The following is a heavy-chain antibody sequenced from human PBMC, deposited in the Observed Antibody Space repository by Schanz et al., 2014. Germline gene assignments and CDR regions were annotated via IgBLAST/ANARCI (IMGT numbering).Heavy chain of an antibody. V-gene: IGHV1-18*01. Sequence: GPGVKEPGASVKVSCEASRYTFNTYGLNWVRPAPGQGLEWMGWISAYTNNTNYAQKVQGRVTMTTDTSTVTAYMELRSLRSDDTAVYYYARDRKRYCSTASCLHDNWFDPWGQGTLVIVSS. D-gene: IGHD2-2*01. CDR2: ISAYTNNT. CDR1: RYTFNTYG. CDR3: ARDRKRYCSTASCLHDNWFDP. J-gene: IGHJ5*02.